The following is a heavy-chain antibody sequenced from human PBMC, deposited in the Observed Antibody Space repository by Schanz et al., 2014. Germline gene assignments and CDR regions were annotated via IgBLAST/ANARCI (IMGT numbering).Heavy chain of an antibody. V-gene: IGHV1-18*04. CDR3: ARGGGPEDVFDI. D-gene: IGHD5-12*01. J-gene: IGHJ3*02. CDR1: GYTFSFTSYN. CDR2: ISAYNGDT. Sequence: QVQVEQSGPEVKKPGASVTVSCQASGYTFSFTSYNVHWVRQAPGQGLEWMGWISAYNGDTNFAQKFQDRVIMTTDTTTTTAYMELSSLRSDDTAVYYCARGGGPEDVFDIWGQGTILTVSS.